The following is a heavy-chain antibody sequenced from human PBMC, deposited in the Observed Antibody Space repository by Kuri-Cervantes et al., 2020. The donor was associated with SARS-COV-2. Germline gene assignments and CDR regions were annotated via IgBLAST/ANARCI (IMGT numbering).Heavy chain of an antibody. D-gene: IGHD5-12*01. J-gene: IGHJ4*02. CDR1: GYSTSSGYY. V-gene: IGHV4-38-2*02. CDR3: AREGATIGLFDY. CDR2: IYHSGST. Sequence: SETLSLTCTVSGYSTSSGYYWGWIRQPPGKGLEWIGSIYHSGSTYYNPSLKSRVTISVDTSKNQFSLKLSSVTAADTAVYYCAREGATIGLFDYWGQGTLVTVSS.